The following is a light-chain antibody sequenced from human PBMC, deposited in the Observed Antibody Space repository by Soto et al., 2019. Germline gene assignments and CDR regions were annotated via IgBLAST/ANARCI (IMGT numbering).Light chain of an antibody. CDR2: EVS. CDR1: SSDVGGYNY. CDR3: SSYTTSSTVL. Sequence: QSALTQPASVSGSPGQSITISCTGSSSDVGGYNYVSWYQQHPGKAPKLIIYEVSNRPSGISNRFSGSKSGHTASLTVSGLQAEDEAEYYCSSYTTSSTVLFGGGTKLTVL. V-gene: IGLV2-14*01. J-gene: IGLJ2*01.